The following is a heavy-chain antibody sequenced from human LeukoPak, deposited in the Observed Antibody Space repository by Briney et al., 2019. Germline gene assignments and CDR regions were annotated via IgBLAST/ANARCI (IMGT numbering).Heavy chain of an antibody. CDR1: GFTFSDYY. J-gene: IGHJ4*02. D-gene: IGHD1-26*01. V-gene: IGHV3-11*06. CDR3: ARGGYSGTYFFDY. Sequence: PGGSLRLSCAASGFTFSDYYMSWIRQAPGKGLEWVSYISSSSSYTNYADSVKGRFTISRDNAKSTLYLQMNSLTAEDTAVYYCARGGYSGTYFFDYWGQGTPVTVSS. CDR2: ISSSSSYT.